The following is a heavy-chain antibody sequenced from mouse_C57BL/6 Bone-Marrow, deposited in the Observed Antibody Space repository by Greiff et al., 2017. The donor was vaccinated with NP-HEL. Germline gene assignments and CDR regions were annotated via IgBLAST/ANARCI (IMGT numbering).Heavy chain of an antibody. J-gene: IGHJ2*01. CDR2: IDPNSGGT. Sequence: QVQLKQPGAELVKPGASVKLSCKASGYTFTSYWMHWVKQRPGRGLEWIGRIDPNSGGTKYNEKFKSKATLTVDKPSSTAYMQLSSLKSEDSAVYYCARRANWPFDYWGQGTTLTVSA. D-gene: IGHD4-1*01. CDR1: GYTFTSYW. CDR3: ARRANWPFDY. V-gene: IGHV1-72*01.